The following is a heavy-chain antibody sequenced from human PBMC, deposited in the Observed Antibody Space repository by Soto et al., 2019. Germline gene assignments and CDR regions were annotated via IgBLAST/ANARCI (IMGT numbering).Heavy chain of an antibody. CDR3: ARAACSSTSCYNYYAYGMDV. CDR1: GYTFTTYS. Sequence: ASVKVSCKASGYTFTTYSMHWVRQAPGQRLEWMGWIHAGNGNTEHSQKFQGRVTITRDTSASTAYLELGSLRSEDTAVYYCARAACSSTSCYNYYAYGMDVWCQGTAVTVSS. J-gene: IGHJ6*02. V-gene: IGHV1-3*01. D-gene: IGHD2-2*01. CDR2: IHAGNGNT.